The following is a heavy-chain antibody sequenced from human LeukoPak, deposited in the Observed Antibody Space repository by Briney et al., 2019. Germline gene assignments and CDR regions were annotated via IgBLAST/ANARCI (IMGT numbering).Heavy chain of an antibody. CDR2: VSTYNGNT. CDR1: GYTFTTYN. CDR3: ARGGTNYPDY. Sequence: ASVRVSCKTSGYTFTTYNIAWVRQAPGQGLEWVGWVSTYNGNTDYAQTVQGRVAMTTDTSTNTAYMDLRSLRPDDTAVYYCARGGTNYPDYWGQGTLVTVSS. V-gene: IGHV1-18*01. D-gene: IGHD1-26*01. J-gene: IGHJ4*02.